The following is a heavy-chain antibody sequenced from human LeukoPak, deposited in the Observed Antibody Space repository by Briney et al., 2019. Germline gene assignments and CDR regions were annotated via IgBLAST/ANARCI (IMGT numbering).Heavy chain of an antibody. CDR3: AREPAGCLYLEY. CDR2: IIPILGIG. CDR1: GGTFFNDP. Sequence: ASVKVSCKASGGTFFNDPINWVRQAPGGGLEWMGRIIPILGIGNNAQKFQGRVTITADRSTRTAYMELSGLRSDDTAVYYCAREPAGCLYLEYWGQGTLVAVSS. V-gene: IGHV1-69*04. J-gene: IGHJ4*02. D-gene: IGHD6-25*01.